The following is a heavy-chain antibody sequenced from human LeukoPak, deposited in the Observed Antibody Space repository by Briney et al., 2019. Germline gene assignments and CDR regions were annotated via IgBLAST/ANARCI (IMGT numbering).Heavy chain of an antibody. V-gene: IGHV1-2*02. J-gene: IGHJ5*02. CDR1: GYXFTGYS. CDR2: INPNTGGT. CDR3: ARDQSEDFINWFDP. D-gene: IGHD2/OR15-2a*01. Sequence: ASVKVSCKASGYXFTGYSIHWVRQAPGQGLEWMGWINPNTGGTNYAQNFQGRVTMTRDTSISTAYMELSSLTSDDTAVYYCARDQSEDFINWFDPWGQGTLVTVSS.